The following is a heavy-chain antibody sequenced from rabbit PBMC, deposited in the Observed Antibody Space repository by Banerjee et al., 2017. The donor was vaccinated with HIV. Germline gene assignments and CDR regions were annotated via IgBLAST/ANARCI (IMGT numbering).Heavy chain of an antibody. J-gene: IGHJ6*01. Sequence: QEQLVESGGGLVQPEGSLTLTCTASGFSFSSSYWICWVRQAPGKGLEWIACIYAGSSGNTYYASWAKGRFTISKTSSTTVTLQLNSLTAADTATYFCARENYADYSYVDLWGPGTLVTVS. CDR1: GFSFSSSYW. V-gene: IGHV1S45*01. D-gene: IGHD6-1*01. CDR2: IYAGSSGNT. CDR3: ARENYADYSYVDL.